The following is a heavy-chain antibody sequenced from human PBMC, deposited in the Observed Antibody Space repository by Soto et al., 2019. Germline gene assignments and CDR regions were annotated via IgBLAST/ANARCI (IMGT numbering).Heavy chain of an antibody. Sequence: VKVSCKASGFTFTSSAVQWVRQARGQRLVWIGWIVVGSGNTNYAQKFQERVTITRDMSTSTAYMELSSLRSEDTAVYYCAAVVYPGIAAARYKSGWGQGTTVTVSS. CDR2: IVVGSGNT. V-gene: IGHV1-58*01. CDR3: AAVVYPGIAAARYKSG. CDR1: GFTFTSSA. J-gene: IGHJ6*02. D-gene: IGHD6-13*01.